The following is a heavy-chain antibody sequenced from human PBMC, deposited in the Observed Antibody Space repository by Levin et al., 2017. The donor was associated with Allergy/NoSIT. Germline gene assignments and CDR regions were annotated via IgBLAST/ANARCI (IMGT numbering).Heavy chain of an antibody. V-gene: IGHV1-2*02. J-gene: IGHJ4*02. D-gene: IGHD2-2*01. CDR3: ARILGYCSSTSCLGGAVDDY. CDR2: INPNSGGT. CDR1: GYTFTGYY. Sequence: ASVKVSCKASGYTFTGYYMHWVRQAPGQGLEWMGWINPNSGGTNYAQKFQGRVTMTRDTSISTAYMELSRLRSDDTAVYYCARILGYCSSTSCLGGAVDDYWGQGTLVTVSS.